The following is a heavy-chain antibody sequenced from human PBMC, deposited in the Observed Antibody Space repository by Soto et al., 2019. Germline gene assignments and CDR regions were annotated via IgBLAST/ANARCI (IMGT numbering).Heavy chain of an antibody. V-gene: IGHV4-59*01. CDR2: IYFSGST. CDR3: ARRIAAAGTSALDS. CDR1: GGYISSYY. J-gene: IGHJ4*02. D-gene: IGHD6-13*01. Sequence: PLQPICLTSIVFGGYISSYYWNWIRKPPGKGLEWIGYIYFSGSTNYNPSLKSRVTMSVDTSQNQFSLKLSSVTAADTAVYYCARRIAAAGTSALDSWGQGTLVTVSS.